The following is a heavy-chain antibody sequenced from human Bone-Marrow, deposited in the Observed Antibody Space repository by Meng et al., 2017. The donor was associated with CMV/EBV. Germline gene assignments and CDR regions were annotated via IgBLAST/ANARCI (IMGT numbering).Heavy chain of an antibody. CDR2: ISSSGSTI. CDR3: ASVPMVRGVILPLVYYGMDV. D-gene: IGHD3-10*01. Sequence: GESLKISCAASGFTFSSYEMNWVRQAPGKGLEWVSYISSSGSTIYYADSVKGRFTISRDNAKNSLYLQMNSLRAEDTAVYYCASVPMVRGVILPLVYYGMDVWGQGTTVTVSS. J-gene: IGHJ6*02. V-gene: IGHV3-48*03. CDR1: GFTFSSYE.